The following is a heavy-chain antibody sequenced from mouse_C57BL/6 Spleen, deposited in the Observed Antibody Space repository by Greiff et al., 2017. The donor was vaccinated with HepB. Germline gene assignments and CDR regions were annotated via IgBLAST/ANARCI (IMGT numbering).Heavy chain of an antibody. V-gene: IGHV3-6*01. CDR1: GYSITSGYY. Sequence: EVKLQESGPGLVKPSQSLSLTCSVTGYSITSGYYWNWIRQFPGNKLEWMGYISYDGSNNYNPSLKNRISITRDTSKNQFFLKLNSVTTEDTATYYCAREDYAGAMDYWGQGTSVTVSS. J-gene: IGHJ4*01. CDR2: ISYDGSN. CDR3: AREDYAGAMDY. D-gene: IGHD2-4*01.